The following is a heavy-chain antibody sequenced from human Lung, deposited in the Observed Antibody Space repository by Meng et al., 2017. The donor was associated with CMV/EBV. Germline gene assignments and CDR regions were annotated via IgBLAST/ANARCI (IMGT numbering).Heavy chain of an antibody. Sequence: GGSLRLSCAASGFSLSAYWMTWVRQAPGQGLEWVANIKEDGSERDYVDSVEGRFTISRDNSRNSLFLEMNSLRVGDTAVYYCVRGRGLDAWGQGNTV. CDR3: VRGRGLDA. D-gene: IGHD6-25*01. CDR1: GFSLSAYW. J-gene: IGHJ6*02. V-gene: IGHV3-7*01. CDR2: IKEDGSER.